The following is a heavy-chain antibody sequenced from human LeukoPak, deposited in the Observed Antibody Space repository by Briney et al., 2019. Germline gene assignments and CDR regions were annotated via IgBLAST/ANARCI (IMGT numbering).Heavy chain of an antibody. J-gene: IGHJ4*02. V-gene: IGHV4-61*01. CDR2: IYYSGST. CDR1: GGSVSSGSYY. Sequence: SETLSLTCTVSGGSVSSGSYYWSWIRQPPGKGLEWIGYIYYSGSTNYNPSLKSRVTISVDTPKNQLSLKLSSVTAADTAVYYCARGQWLGPFDYWGQGTLGTVSS. D-gene: IGHD6-19*01. CDR3: ARGQWLGPFDY.